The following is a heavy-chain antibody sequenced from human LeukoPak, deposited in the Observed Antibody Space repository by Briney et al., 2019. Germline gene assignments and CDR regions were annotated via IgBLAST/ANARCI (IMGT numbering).Heavy chain of an antibody. CDR2: IYYSGST. Sequence: PSETLSLTCTVSGGSISSSSYYWGWIRQPPGKGLEWIGSIYYSGSTYYNPSLKSRVTISVDTSKNQFSLKLGSVTAADTAVYYCARHPRRRDGYKLGPGFDYWGQGTLVTVSS. CDR1: GGSISSSSYY. D-gene: IGHD5-24*01. V-gene: IGHV4-39*01. J-gene: IGHJ4*02. CDR3: ARHPRRRDGYKLGPGFDY.